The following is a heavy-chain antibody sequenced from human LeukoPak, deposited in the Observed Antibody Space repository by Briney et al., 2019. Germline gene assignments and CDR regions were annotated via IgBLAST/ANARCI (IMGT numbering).Heavy chain of an antibody. J-gene: IGHJ4*02. D-gene: IGHD4-17*01. Sequence: AGGSLRLSCAASGFTFSSYDMHWVRHATGKGVEWGSAICTAGDTYYPGSVKGRFTISRENAKNSLYLQMNSLRAGDTAVYYCARGGQTTAAEFDYWGQGTLVTVSS. V-gene: IGHV3-13*01. CDR1: GFTFSSYD. CDR3: ARGGQTTAAEFDY. CDR2: ICTAGDT.